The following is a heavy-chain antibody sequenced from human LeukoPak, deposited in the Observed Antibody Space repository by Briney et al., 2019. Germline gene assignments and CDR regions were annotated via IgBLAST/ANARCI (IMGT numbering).Heavy chain of an antibody. D-gene: IGHD6-13*01. V-gene: IGHV4-31*03. CDR2: IYYSGST. CDR1: GGSISSGGYY. Sequence: PSETLSLTCTVSGGSISSGGYYWSWIRQHPGKGLEWIGYIYYSGSTYYNPSLKSRVTISVDTSKNQFSLKLSSVTAADTAVYYCERDAKAAGIDYFDYWGQGTLVTVSS. J-gene: IGHJ4*02. CDR3: ERDAKAAGIDYFDY.